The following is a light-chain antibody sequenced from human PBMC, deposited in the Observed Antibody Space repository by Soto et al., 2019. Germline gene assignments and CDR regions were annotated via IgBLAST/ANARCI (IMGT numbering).Light chain of an antibody. Sequence: IQLTQSPSSLSASVGDRATITCQASRGISSYLAWFQQKPGKAPKLLVYSASNLQSGVPSRFGGSGSGPDFTLTISSLQPEDFATYFCQQRSSWPQTFGQGTRLEI. CDR2: SAS. CDR1: RGISSY. V-gene: IGKV1-9*01. J-gene: IGKJ5*01. CDR3: QQRSSWPQT.